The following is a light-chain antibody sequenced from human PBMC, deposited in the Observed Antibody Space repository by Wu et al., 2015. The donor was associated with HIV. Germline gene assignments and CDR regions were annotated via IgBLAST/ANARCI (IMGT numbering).Light chain of an antibody. CDR3: QHYGSSLALT. CDR2: GAS. V-gene: IGKV3-20*01. Sequence: EIVLTQSPGTLSLSPGERATLSCRASQSVSSSYLAWYQQKPGQAPRLLIYGASSRATGIPDRFSGSGSGTDFTLIISRLQPEDFAVYYCQHYGSSLALTFGGGTKVEIK. J-gene: IGKJ4*01. CDR1: QSVSSSY.